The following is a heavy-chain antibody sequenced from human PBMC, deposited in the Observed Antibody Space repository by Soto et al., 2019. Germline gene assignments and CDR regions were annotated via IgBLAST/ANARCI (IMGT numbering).Heavy chain of an antibody. J-gene: IGHJ4*02. CDR1: GFTFSSHG. CDR2: IWYDGSNK. Sequence: QVQLVESGGGVVQPGRSLRLSCAASGFTFSSHGMHWVRQAPGKGLEWVAVIWYDGSNKYYADSVKGRFTISRDNSKNTLYLQMNSLRAEDTAVYYCARDSGVYDSFDYWGQGTLVTVSS. D-gene: IGHD3-22*01. CDR3: ARDSGVYDSFDY. V-gene: IGHV3-33*01.